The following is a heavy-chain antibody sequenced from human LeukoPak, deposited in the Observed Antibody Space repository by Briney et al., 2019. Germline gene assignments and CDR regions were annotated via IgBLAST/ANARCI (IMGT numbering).Heavy chain of an antibody. J-gene: IGHJ4*02. CDR3: ARGYYYDYSGPDFDY. V-gene: IGHV4-59*01. Sequence: SETLSLTCSVSGGSIISYYWSWIRQPPGKGLEWIGYIYYTGSTNSNPSLKSRVTISVDTSKNQFSLRLTSVTAADTAVYYCARGYYYDYSGPDFDYWGQGTLVTVSS. D-gene: IGHD3-22*01. CDR1: GGSIISYY. CDR2: IYYTGST.